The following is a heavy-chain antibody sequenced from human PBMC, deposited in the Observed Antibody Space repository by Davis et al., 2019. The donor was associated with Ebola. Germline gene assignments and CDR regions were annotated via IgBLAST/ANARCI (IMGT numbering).Heavy chain of an antibody. Sequence: GESLKISCKGSGYSFTSYWIGWVRQMPGKGLEWMGIIYPGDSDTRYSPSFQGQVTISADKSISTAYLQWSSLKASDTAMYYCARDLGIIGRYYYGMDVWGQGTTVTVSS. D-gene: IGHD1-26*01. J-gene: IGHJ6*02. V-gene: IGHV5-51*01. CDR3: ARDLGIIGRYYYGMDV. CDR1: GYSFTSYW. CDR2: IYPGDSDT.